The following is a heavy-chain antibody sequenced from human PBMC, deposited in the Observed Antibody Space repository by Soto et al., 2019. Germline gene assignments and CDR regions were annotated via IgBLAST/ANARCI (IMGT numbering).Heavy chain of an antibody. D-gene: IGHD4-17*01. CDR3: ARDRSTAYGDYYDY. CDR2: IYYSGST. V-gene: IGHV4-31*03. J-gene: IGHJ4*02. CDR1: GGSISSGGYY. Sequence: SETLSLTCTVSGGSISSGGYYWSWIRQHPGKGLEWIGYIYYSGSTYYNPSLKSRVTISVDTSKNQFSLKLSSVTAADTAVYYCARDRSTAYGDYYDYWGQGTLVTVSS.